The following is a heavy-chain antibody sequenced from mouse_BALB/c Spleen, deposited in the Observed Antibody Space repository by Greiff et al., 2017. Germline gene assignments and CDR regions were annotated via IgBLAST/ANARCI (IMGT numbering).Heavy chain of an antibody. Sequence: EVMLVESGGGLVKPGGSLKLSCAASGFTFSSYTMSWVRQTPEKRLEWVAYISSGGGSTYYPDTVKGRFTISRDNAKNTLYLQMSSLKSEDTAMYYSATLYYRYDGDWYFDVWGAGTTVTVSS. CDR3: ATLYYRYDGDWYFDV. CDR1: GFTFSSYT. J-gene: IGHJ1*01. V-gene: IGHV5-12-1*01. CDR2: ISSGGGST. D-gene: IGHD2-14*01.